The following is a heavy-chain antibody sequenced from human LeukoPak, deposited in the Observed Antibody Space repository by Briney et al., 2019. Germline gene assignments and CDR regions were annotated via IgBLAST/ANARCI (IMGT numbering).Heavy chain of an antibody. D-gene: IGHD3-22*01. V-gene: IGHV1-8*01. Sequence: ASVKVSCKASGYTFTSYDINWVRQATGQGLEWMGWMNPNSGNTGYAQKFQGRVTMTEDTSTDTAYMELSSLRSEDTAVYYCATTLVIPPFDYWGQGTLVTVSS. CDR2: MNPNSGNT. CDR1: GYTFTSYD. J-gene: IGHJ4*02. CDR3: ATTLVIPPFDY.